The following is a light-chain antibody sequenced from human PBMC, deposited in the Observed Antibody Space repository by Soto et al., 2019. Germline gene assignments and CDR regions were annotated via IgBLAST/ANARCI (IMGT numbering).Light chain of an antibody. CDR1: SSDVGGYNY. CDR3: SSYTTSNTRQIV. V-gene: IGLV2-14*01. CDR2: DVS. Sequence: SVLTQPASVSGSPGQSITISCTGTSSDVGGYNYVSWYQQHPGKAPKFMIYDVSNRPSGVSNRFSGSKSGKTASLTISGLQAEDEADYYCSSYTTSNTRQIVFGTGTKVTVL. J-gene: IGLJ1*01.